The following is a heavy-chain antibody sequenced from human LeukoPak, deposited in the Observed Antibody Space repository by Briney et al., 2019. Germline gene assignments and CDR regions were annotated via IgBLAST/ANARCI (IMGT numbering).Heavy chain of an antibody. Sequence: GGSLRLSCAASGFRFSSFAMNWVRQAPGKGLEWVAVMSHHGTTEFYAESVKGRFTISRDNSKNTLYLQMNSLRPEDTAIYYCAKVVAYTVAAFDLWGQGTMVTVSS. CDR2: MSHHGTTE. CDR1: GFRFSSFA. V-gene: IGHV3-30-3*01. CDR3: AKVVAYTVAAFDL. J-gene: IGHJ3*01. D-gene: IGHD3-16*01.